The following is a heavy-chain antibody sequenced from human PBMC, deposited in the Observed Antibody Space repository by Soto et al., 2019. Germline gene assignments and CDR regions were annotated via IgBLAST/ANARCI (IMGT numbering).Heavy chain of an antibody. D-gene: IGHD3-22*01. Sequence: SVKVSCKASGGTFSSYAISWVRQAPGQGLEWMGGIIPIFGTANYAQKFQGRVTITADESTSTAYMELSSLRSEDTAVYYCARNTLPLYYDSSGYHYRYIDYWGQGTLVTVSS. CDR3: ARNTLPLYYDSSGYHYRYIDY. CDR2: IIPIFGTA. J-gene: IGHJ4*02. CDR1: GGTFSSYA. V-gene: IGHV1-69*13.